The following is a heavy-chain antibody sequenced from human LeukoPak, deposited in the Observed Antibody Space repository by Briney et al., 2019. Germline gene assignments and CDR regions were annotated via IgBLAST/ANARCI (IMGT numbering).Heavy chain of an antibody. J-gene: IGHJ4*02. Sequence: PGGSLRLSCAASVFTFSDYKMTWIRQAPGQGLVWVSHIKSDGSSTSYAASVKGRFTISRDNAKNTLYLQMNSLRAEDTAVYNCARDRGYTQSYWGQGTLVTVSS. CDR2: IKSDGSST. V-gene: IGHV3-74*01. CDR3: ARDRGYTQSY. CDR1: VFTFSDYK. D-gene: IGHD5-12*01.